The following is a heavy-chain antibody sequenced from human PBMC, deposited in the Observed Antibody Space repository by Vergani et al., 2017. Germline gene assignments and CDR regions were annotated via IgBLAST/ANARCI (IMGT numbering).Heavy chain of an antibody. CDR1: GYSFTSYW. V-gene: IGHV5-51*01. D-gene: IGHD3-3*01. CDR2: IYSGDSDT. J-gene: IGHJ4*02. CDR3: ARHGGYYDPGDY. Sequence: EVELVQSGPEMRKPGESLKISCKGSGYSFTSYWILWVRQMPGKGLEWMGIIYSGDSDTRYSPSVQGQVTISADKSISTAYLQWSSLKASDTAMYYCARHGGYYDPGDYWGQGTLVTVSS.